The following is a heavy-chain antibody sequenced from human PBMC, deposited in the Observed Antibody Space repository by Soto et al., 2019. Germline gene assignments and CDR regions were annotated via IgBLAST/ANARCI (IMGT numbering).Heavy chain of an antibody. CDR2: ISAYNGNT. V-gene: IGHV1-18*01. CDR3: ARGGEVRYLVGAYYYYYMDV. CDR1: GYTFTSYG. J-gene: IGHJ6*03. D-gene: IGHD3-9*01. Sequence: QVQLVQSGAEVKKPGASVKVSCKASGYTFTSYGISWVRQAPGQGLEWMGWISAYNGNTNYAQKLQGRVTMTTDTSMSTAYMELRSLRADDTAVYYCARGGEVRYLVGAYYYYYMDVWGKGTTVTVSS.